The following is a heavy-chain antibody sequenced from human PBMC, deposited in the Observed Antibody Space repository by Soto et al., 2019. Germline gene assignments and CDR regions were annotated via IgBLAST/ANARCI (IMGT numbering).Heavy chain of an antibody. V-gene: IGHV3-9*01. J-gene: IGHJ4*02. CDR1: GLNFDDFA. CDR2: ITWNSRVL. D-gene: IGHD3-3*01. CDR3: AKGRYDFWSPYYFDS. Sequence: EVQLVESGGRLVQPGRSLRLSCVGTGLNFDDFAMHWVRQAPGKGLEWVSGITWNSRVLAYADSVKGRFTISRDNATNSLSLQMDSLRDEDTDLYYCAKGRYDFWSPYYFDSWGQGTLVTVSS.